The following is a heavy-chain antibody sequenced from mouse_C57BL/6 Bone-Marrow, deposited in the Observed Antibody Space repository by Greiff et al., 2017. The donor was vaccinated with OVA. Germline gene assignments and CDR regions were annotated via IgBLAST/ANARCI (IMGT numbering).Heavy chain of an antibody. Sequence: QVQLKESGPGLVQPSQSLSITCTVSGFSLTSYGVHWVRQSPGKGLEWLGVIWRGGSTDYNAAFMSRLSITKDNSKSQVFFKMNSLQADDTAIYYCAKKGTTVKDWYFDVWGTGTTVTVSS. V-gene: IGHV2-5*01. J-gene: IGHJ1*03. CDR3: AKKGTTVKDWYFDV. D-gene: IGHD1-1*01. CDR1: GFSLTSYG. CDR2: IWRGGST.